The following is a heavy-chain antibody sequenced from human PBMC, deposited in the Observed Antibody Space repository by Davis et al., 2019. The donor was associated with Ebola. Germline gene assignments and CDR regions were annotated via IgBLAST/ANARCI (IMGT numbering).Heavy chain of an antibody. CDR3: ARKRWLQSYYFDY. V-gene: IGHV3-11*01. D-gene: IGHD5-24*01. CDR1: GFTFSDYY. Sequence: GESLKISCAASGFTFSDYYMTWIRQAPGKGLEWVSDISNRGTTIFYVDSVKGRFTISRDNAKSSLYLQLNSLRAEDTAVYYCARKRWLQSYYFDYWGQGTLVTVSS. CDR2: ISNRGTTI. J-gene: IGHJ4*02.